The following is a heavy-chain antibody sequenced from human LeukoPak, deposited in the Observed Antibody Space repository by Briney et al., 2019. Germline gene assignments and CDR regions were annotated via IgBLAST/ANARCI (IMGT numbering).Heavy chain of an antibody. J-gene: IGHJ6*04. CDR3: AELGITMIGGV. D-gene: IGHD3-10*02. Sequence: GGSLRLSCAASGFTFSSYSMNWVRQAPGKGLEWVSYISSSGSTIYYADSVKGRFTISRDNAKNSLYLKMNSLRAEDTAVYYCAELGITMIGGVWGKGTTVTISS. V-gene: IGHV3-48*04. CDR2: ISSSGSTI. CDR1: GFTFSSYS.